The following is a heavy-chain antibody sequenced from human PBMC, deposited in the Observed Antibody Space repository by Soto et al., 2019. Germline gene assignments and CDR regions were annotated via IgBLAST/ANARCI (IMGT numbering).Heavy chain of an antibody. CDR3: ARGFEAQRLYFGDYGLLDF. Sequence: GGSLRLSCAASGFTFSNHGMHWVRQAPGKGLEWVALIWYDGSDKYYADSVKGRFTISRDNSKNTLYLQMNSLRAEDTAVYYCARGFEAQRLYFGDYGLLDFWGQGTLVTVSS. J-gene: IGHJ4*02. V-gene: IGHV3-33*01. CDR1: GFTFSNHG. D-gene: IGHD4-17*01. CDR2: IWYDGSDK.